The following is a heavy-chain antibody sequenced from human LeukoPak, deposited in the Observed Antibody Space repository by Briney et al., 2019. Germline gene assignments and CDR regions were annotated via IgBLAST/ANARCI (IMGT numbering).Heavy chain of an antibody. CDR3: ARGGSGSYLGY. CDR2: IYTSGST. CDR1: GGSISSGSYY. D-gene: IGHD1-26*01. V-gene: IGHV4-61*02. Sequence: SETLSLTCTVSGGSISSGSYYWSWIRQPAGKGLEWIGRIYTSGSTNYNPSLKSRVTISVDTSKNQFSLKLSSVTAADTAVYYCARGGSGSYLGYWGQGTLVTVSS. J-gene: IGHJ4*02.